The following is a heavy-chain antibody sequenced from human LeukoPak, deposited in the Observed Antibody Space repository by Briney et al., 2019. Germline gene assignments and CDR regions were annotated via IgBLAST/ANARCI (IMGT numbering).Heavy chain of an antibody. CDR2: ISSSGRTI. J-gene: IGHJ4*02. D-gene: IGHD3-22*01. CDR1: GFTFSSCE. Sequence: GGSLRLSCAASGFTFSSCEMNWVRQPPGKGLEWVSYISSSGRTIYYADSVKGRFTISRDNSKNTLYLQMNSLRAKDTAVYYCYIPYYDTSAYKGYWGQGTLVTVSS. CDR3: YIPYYDTSAYKGY. V-gene: IGHV3-48*03.